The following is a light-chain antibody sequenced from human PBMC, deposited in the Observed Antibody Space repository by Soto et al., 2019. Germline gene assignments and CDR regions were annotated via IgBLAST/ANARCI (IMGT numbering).Light chain of an antibody. Sequence: EIVLTQSPAILSLSPGERATFSCRASQSVSRNLDWYQHKPGQTPRLLIYDASNRATGIPVRFSGSGSGTDFTLTISSLKPEDFAVYYCQQRSNGLSFGPGTKVDIK. V-gene: IGKV3-11*01. CDR2: DAS. J-gene: IGKJ3*01. CDR1: QSVSRN. CDR3: QQRSNGLS.